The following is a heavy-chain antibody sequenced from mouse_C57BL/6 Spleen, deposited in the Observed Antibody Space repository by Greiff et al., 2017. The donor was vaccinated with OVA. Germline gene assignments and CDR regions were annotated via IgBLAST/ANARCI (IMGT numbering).Heavy chain of an antibody. Sequence: QVQLQQSGAELARPGASVKLSCKASGYTFTSYGISWVKQRTGQGLEWIGEIYPRSGNTYYNEKFKGKATLTADKSSSTAYMELRSLTSEDSAVYFCARSPATDGYDETGVACWGQGTLVTVSA. J-gene: IGHJ3*01. D-gene: IGHD2-2*01. CDR2: IYPRSGNT. V-gene: IGHV1-81*01. CDR1: GYTFTSYG. CDR3: ARSPATDGYDETGVAC.